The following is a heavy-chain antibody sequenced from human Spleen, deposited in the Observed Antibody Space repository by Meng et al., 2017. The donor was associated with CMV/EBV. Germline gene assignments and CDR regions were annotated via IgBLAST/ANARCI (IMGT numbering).Heavy chain of an antibody. CDR2: INPNTGDT. D-gene: IGHD6-25*01. Sequence: ASVKVSCKASGYTFTGYYMNWVRQAPGRGLEWMGWINPNTGDTKYAHKFQGRVTMTRDTSISTAYMELSRLRSDDTAVYYCARPAAPLFYYYGMDVWGQGTTVTVSS. CDR1: GYTFTGYY. V-gene: IGHV1-2*02. J-gene: IGHJ6*02. CDR3: ARPAAPLFYYYGMDV.